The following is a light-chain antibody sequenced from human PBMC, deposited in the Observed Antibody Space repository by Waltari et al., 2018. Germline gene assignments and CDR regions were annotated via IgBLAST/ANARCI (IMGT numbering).Light chain of an antibody. J-gene: IGLJ3*02. V-gene: IGLV2-14*03. Sequence: QSALTQPASVSGSPGQSITISCTGTSSDVGPSNYVSWYQQYPGKAPKLRIYDVSYRPSGVSSRCSGSKSGNTASLTISGLQAEDEADYYCNSYTTISTWVFGGGTKLTVL. CDR1: SSDVGPSNY. CDR3: NSYTTISTWV. CDR2: DVS.